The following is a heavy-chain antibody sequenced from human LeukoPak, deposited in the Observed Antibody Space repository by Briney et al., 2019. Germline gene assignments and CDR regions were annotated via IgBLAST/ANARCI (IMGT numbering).Heavy chain of an antibody. CDR2: IRSKAYGGTT. CDR1: GFTFGDFA. J-gene: IGHJ4*02. CDR3: ATTRTITSIWYYFDY. D-gene: IGHD6-13*01. Sequence: GGSLRLSCTGSGFTFGDFALGWVRQSLGEGLEWVGFIRSKAYGGTTEYAASVKGRFTISRDDSKSITYLQMNSLKSEDTAVYYCATTRTITSIWYYFDYWGQGALVTVSS. V-gene: IGHV3-49*04.